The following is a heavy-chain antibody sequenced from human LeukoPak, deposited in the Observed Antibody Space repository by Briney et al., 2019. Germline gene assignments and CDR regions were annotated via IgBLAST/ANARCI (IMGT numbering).Heavy chain of an antibody. D-gene: IGHD6-19*01. J-gene: IGHJ4*02. Sequence: SETLSLTCTVSGGSISSYYWSWIRQPPGKGLEWIGYIYYSGSTNYNPSLKSRVTISVDTSKNQFSLQLNSVTPEDTAVYYCARGTVSSGWNYYFDYWGQGTLVTVSS. V-gene: IGHV4-59*12. CDR3: ARGTVSSGWNYYFDY. CDR1: GGSISSYY. CDR2: IYYSGST.